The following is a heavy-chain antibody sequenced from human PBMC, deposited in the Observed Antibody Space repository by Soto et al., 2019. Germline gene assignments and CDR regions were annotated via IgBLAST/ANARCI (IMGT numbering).Heavy chain of an antibody. CDR3: ARADYNDYYFFDY. CDR1: GYTFNTHD. J-gene: IGHJ4*02. CDR2: MNPTSGNT. D-gene: IGHD4-17*01. Sequence: QVQLVQSGAEVKKPGASVKVSCKASGYTFNTHDINWVRQATGQGLEWMGWMNPTSGNTGFAQKFQGRLTMTRNRSTSTAYMELSSLRSEDTAVYYCARADYNDYYFFDYWGQGTLVTVSS. V-gene: IGHV1-8*01.